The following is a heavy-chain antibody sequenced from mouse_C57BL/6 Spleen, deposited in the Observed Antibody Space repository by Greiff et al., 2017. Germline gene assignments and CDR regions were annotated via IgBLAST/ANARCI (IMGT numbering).Heavy chain of an antibody. CDR1: GYTFTDYY. V-gene: IGHV1-26*01. CDR2: INPNNGGT. Sequence: EVQLQQSGPELVKPGASVKISCKASGYTFTDYYMNWVKQSHGKSLEWIGDINPNNGGTSYNQKFKGKATLTVDKSSSTAYMELRSLTSEDSAVYYCARRRGAAGSFAYWGQGTLVTVSA. CDR3: ARRRGAAGSFAY. J-gene: IGHJ3*01.